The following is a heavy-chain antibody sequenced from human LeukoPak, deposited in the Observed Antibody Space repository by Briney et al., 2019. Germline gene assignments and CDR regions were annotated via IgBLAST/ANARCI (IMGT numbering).Heavy chain of an antibody. CDR3: ARRGLVAGIYDLVYGFDL. Sequence: GASVKVPCKASGYTFTGYYMHWVRQAPGQGLEWMGWINPNSGGTNYAQKFQGRVTITQNSSVTTVYMELSSLTSEDTAVYYCARRGLVAGIYDLVYGFDLWGQGTMVTVSS. CDR2: INPNSGGT. J-gene: IGHJ3*01. D-gene: IGHD3/OR15-3a*01. CDR1: GYTFTGYY. V-gene: IGHV1-2*02.